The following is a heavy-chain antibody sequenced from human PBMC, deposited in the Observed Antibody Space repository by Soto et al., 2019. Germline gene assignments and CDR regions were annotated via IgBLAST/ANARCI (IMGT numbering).Heavy chain of an antibody. CDR2: INHSGST. J-gene: IGHJ6*03. V-gene: IGHV4-34*01. CDR1: GGSFSGYY. D-gene: IGHD7-27*01. Sequence: SETLSLTCAVYGGSFSGYYWSWIRQPPGKGLEWIGEINHSGSTNYNPSLKSRVTISVDTSKNQFSLKLSSVTAADTAVYYCARDRQVGNMDVWGKGTPVTVPS. CDR3: ARDRQVGNMDV.